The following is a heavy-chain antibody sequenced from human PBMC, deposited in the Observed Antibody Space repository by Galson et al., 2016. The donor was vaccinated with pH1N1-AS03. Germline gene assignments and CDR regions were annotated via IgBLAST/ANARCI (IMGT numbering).Heavy chain of an antibody. D-gene: IGHD1-26*01. CDR3: VRPSSGSFRY. V-gene: IGHV3-48*03. CDR1: GFPFSGYE. Sequence: SLRLSCAASGFPFSGYEMNWVRQAPGKGLEWISYISYSGDTENYADSVKGRFSISRDNAKNSLYLQMSALRPEDTAVYYCVRPSSGSFRYWGPGTLVPVSS. CDR2: ISYSGDTE. J-gene: IGHJ4*02.